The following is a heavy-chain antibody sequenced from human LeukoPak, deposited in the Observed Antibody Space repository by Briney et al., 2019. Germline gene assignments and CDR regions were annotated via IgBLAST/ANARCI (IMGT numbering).Heavy chain of an antibody. V-gene: IGHV3-20*04. CDR3: TTYYYGGGYAHYYFGMDV. J-gene: IGHJ6*02. CDR1: GFTFDDYG. Sequence: GGSLRLSCAASGFTFDDYGMSWVRQAPGKGLEWVSSMTRNGIMTGYADSVKGRFTISRDNAKNSLYLQMNNLRVEDTAAYYCTTYYYGGGYAHYYFGMDVWGQGTMVTVSS. D-gene: IGHD2-21*01. CDR2: MTRNGIMT.